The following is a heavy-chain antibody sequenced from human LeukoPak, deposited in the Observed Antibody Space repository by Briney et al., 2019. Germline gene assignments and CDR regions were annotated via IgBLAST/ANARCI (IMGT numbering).Heavy chain of an antibody. CDR1: GFTFSSYA. CDR2: ISGSGGST. CDR3: AKGGQWLVGKDYFDY. Sequence: GGSLRLSCAASGFTFSSYAMSWVRQAPGKGLEWVSAISGSGGSTYYADSVKGRFTISRDNSKNTLYLQMNSLRAEDTAVYYCAKGGQWLVGKDYFDYWGQGTLVTVSS. V-gene: IGHV3-23*01. J-gene: IGHJ4*02. D-gene: IGHD6-19*01.